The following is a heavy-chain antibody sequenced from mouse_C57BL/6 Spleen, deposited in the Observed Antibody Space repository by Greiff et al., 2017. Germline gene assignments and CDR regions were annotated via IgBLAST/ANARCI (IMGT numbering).Heavy chain of an antibody. CDR3: ARDYGSSWAYYYAMDY. CDR1: GYTFTSYW. D-gene: IGHD1-1*01. CDR2: IDPNSGGT. V-gene: IGHV1-72*01. J-gene: IGHJ4*01. Sequence: QVQLQQPGAELVKPGASVKLSCKASGYTFTSYWMHWVKQRPGRGLEWIGRIDPNSGGTKYNEKFKSKATLTVDKPSSTAYMQLSSLTSEDSAVYYCARDYGSSWAYYYAMDYWGQGTSVTVSS.